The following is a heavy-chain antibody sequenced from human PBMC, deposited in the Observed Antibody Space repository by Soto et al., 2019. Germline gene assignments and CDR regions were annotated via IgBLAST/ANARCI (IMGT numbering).Heavy chain of an antibody. D-gene: IGHD3-9*01. CDR3: TTAVKVTGFDV. CDR2: VKRKTDGGTT. J-gene: IGHJ4*02. V-gene: IGHV3-15*07. CDR1: GFTFTNAW. Sequence: GGSLRLSCEAAGFTFTNAWMTWVRQAPGKGLEWVGHVKRKTDGGTTDYAAPVKGRFTISRDDSKNTVYLQMNSLRIEDTAVYYCTTAVKVTGFDVWGQGALVTVSS.